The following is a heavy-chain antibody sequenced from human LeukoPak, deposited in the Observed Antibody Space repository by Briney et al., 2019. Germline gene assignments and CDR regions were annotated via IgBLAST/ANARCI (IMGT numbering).Heavy chain of an antibody. CDR2: ISYDGSNK. V-gene: IGHV3-30*18. CDR1: GFTFSSYG. J-gene: IGHJ5*02. CDR3: AKEGYSGYDYNWFDP. Sequence: GGSLRLSCAASGFTFSSYGMHWVRQAPGKRLEWVAVISYDGSNKYYADSVKGRFTISRDNSKNTLYLQMNSLRAEDTAVYYCAKEGYSGYDYNWFDPWGQGTLVTVSS. D-gene: IGHD5-12*01.